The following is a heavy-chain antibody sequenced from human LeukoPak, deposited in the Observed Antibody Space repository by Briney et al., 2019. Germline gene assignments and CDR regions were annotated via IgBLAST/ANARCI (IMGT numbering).Heavy chain of an antibody. CDR2: ISTDAGET. Sequence: GGSLRLSCAASGFTFSNSGMSWVRQAPGKGLEWVSAISTDAGETHYADSVKGRFTISRDNSKNTVSLQMSSLRAEDTALYYCAKGSGNGYGSGPFDYWGQGTLVTVSS. J-gene: IGHJ4*02. CDR3: AKGSGNGYGSGPFDY. V-gene: IGHV3-23*01. D-gene: IGHD3-10*01. CDR1: GFTFSNSG.